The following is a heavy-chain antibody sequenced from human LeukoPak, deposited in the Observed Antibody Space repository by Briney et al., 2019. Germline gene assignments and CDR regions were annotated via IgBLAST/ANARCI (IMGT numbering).Heavy chain of an antibody. J-gene: IGHJ4*02. D-gene: IGHD1-26*01. V-gene: IGHV1-69*04. CDR2: IIPILGIA. CDR1: GGTFSSYA. Sequence: SVKVSCKASGGTFSSYAISWVRQAPGQGLEWMGRIIPILGIANYAQKFQGRVTITADKSTSTAYMELSSLRSEDTAVYYCARALRVGAIFDYWGQGTLVTVSS. CDR3: ARALRVGAIFDY.